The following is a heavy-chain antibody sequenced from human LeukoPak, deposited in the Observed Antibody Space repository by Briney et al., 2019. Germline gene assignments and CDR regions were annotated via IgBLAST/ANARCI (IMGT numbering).Heavy chain of an antibody. Sequence: GGPLRLSCAASGFTFGSYAMSWVRQAPGKGLEWVSSITGSGGSTYYADSVQGRFTISRENSWNTLSLQINNLRAEDTAAYYCAKSRGGNYYDAFDIWGQGTMVTVSS. J-gene: IGHJ3*02. CDR3: AKSRGGNYYDAFDI. CDR2: ITGSGGST. V-gene: IGHV3-23*01. D-gene: IGHD3-10*01. CDR1: GFTFGSYA.